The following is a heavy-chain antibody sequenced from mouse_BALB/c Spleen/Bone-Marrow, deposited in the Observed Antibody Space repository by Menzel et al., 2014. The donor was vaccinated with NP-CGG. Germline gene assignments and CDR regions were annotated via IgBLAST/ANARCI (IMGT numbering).Heavy chain of an antibody. CDR2: INYDGSN. CDR1: GYSITSGYY. CDR3: ARGFGSYYNAMDY. V-gene: IGHV3-6*02. D-gene: IGHD1-1*01. J-gene: IGHJ4*01. Sequence: EVQLVESGPGLVKPSQSLSLTCSVTGYSITSGYYWNWIRQFAGNKLEWMGYINYDGSNNYNPSLKNRISITRDTSKNQFFLKLNSVTTEDTATYYCARGFGSYYNAMDYWGQGTSVTVSS.